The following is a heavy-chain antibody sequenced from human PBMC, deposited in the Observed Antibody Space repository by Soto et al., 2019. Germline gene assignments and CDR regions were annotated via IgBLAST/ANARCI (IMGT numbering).Heavy chain of an antibody. V-gene: IGHV1-69*01. Sequence: QVQVVQSGVEVRRPGSSVKVSCKASGDTFKNCVISWVRQAPGQGLEWMGGIIPLFGTTDFAQRFQGRLTITTDESTTTAYMELSRLRSEDPATYYCAAALGFGKLSVVWGQGTTVIVSS. CDR3: AAALGFGKLSVV. D-gene: IGHD3-10*01. CDR2: IIPLFGTT. CDR1: GDTFKNCV. J-gene: IGHJ6*02.